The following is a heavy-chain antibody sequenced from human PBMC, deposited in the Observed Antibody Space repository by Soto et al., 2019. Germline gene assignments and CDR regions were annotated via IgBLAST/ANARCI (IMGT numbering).Heavy chain of an antibody. CDR2: IYPGDSDT. CDR3: ARSIAVAGNMGGAFDI. J-gene: IGHJ3*02. V-gene: IGHV5-51*01. D-gene: IGHD6-19*01. Sequence: GESLKISCKGSGYSFTSYWIGWVRQMPGKGLEWMGTIYPGDSDTRYSPSFQGQVTISADKSISTAYLQWSSLKASDTAMYYCARSIAVAGNMGGAFDIWGQGTMVTVSS. CDR1: GYSFTSYW.